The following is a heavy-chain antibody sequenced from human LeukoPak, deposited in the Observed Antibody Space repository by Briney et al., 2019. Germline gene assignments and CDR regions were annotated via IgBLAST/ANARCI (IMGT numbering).Heavy chain of an antibody. CDR1: GFSLSTSGMC. CDR3: ARTVAASGYFDY. CDR2: IDWDDDK. V-gene: IGHV2-70*11. D-gene: IGHD2-15*01. J-gene: IGHJ4*02. Sequence: ESGPTLVNPTQTLTLTCSFSGFSLSTSGMCVSWIRQPPGKALEWLARIDWDDDKYYSTSLKTRLTISNDTSKNQVVLTMTTMDPVDTATYYCARTVAASGYFDYWGQGTLATVSS.